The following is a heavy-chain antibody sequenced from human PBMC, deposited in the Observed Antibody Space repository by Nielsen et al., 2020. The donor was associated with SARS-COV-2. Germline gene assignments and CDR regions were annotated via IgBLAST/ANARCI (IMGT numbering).Heavy chain of an antibody. J-gene: IGHJ6*02. D-gene: IGHD6-13*01. Sequence: GESLKISCAASGFTFDDYGMSWVRQAPGKGLEWVSGINWNGGSTGYADSVKGRFTISRDNAKNSLYLQMNSLRAEDTALYYCARARYSSNWYPLFYGMDVWGQGTTVTVSS. CDR2: INWNGGST. CDR1: GFTFDDYG. V-gene: IGHV3-20*04. CDR3: ARARYSSNWYPLFYGMDV.